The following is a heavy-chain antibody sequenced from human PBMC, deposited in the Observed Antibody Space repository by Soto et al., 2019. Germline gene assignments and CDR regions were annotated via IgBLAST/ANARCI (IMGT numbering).Heavy chain of an antibody. CDR2: MNPNSGNT. V-gene: IGHV1-8*01. CDR3: ASGYLGALVYGMDV. Sequence: CKASGYSFTSYDINWVRQATAQGLEGMGGMNPNSGNTGYAQKFQGRVTMTRNTYMSTAYMELSGLTAEYTAVYYSASGYLGALVYGMDVWGQGTTVTVSS. J-gene: IGHJ6*02. D-gene: IGHD3-10*01. CDR1: GYSFTSYD.